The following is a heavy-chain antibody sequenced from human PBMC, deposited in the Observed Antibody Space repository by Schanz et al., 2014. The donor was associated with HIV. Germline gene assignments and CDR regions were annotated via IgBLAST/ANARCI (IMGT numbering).Heavy chain of an antibody. J-gene: IGHJ2*01. CDR3: AIGPDYYDSSAYYRVGLRYFDL. V-gene: IGHV1-2*02. CDR2: INPNSGGT. D-gene: IGHD3-22*01. CDR1: GYTFTGYS. Sequence: QVQLVQSGAEVKKPGASVKVSCKASGYTFTGYSMHWVRQAPGQGLEWRGWINPNSGGTNYAQKFQGRVTMTRDTGLSTSDMELRRLRYDDTAVYYCAIGPDYYDSSAYYRVGLRYFDLWGRGTLVTVSS.